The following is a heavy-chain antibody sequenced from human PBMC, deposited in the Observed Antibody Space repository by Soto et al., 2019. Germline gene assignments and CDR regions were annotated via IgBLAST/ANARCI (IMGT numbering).Heavy chain of an antibody. D-gene: IGHD2-2*01. V-gene: IGHV3-23*01. J-gene: IGHJ4*02. CDR1: GFTFSDYA. CDR2: ISGGGLTT. CDR3: ARRRRCSTTSCYSDY. Sequence: EVQLLDSGGGLVQPGGSLRLSCVASGFTFSDYAMSWVRQAAGKGLEWVSTISGGGLTTYDADSVKGRFTISRDNSQNTLFLQMNSLRVEDTALYYCARRRRCSTTSCYSDYWGQGTPVTLST.